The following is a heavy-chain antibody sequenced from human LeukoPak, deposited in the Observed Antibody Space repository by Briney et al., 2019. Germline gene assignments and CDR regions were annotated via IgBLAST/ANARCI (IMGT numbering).Heavy chain of an antibody. J-gene: IGHJ6*02. V-gene: IGHV4-59*01. CDR1: GGSISSYY. D-gene: IGHD4-23*01. Sequence: PSETLSLTCTVSGGSISSYYWSWIRQPPGKGLEWIGYIYYSGSTNYNPSLKSRVTISVDTSKNQFSLKLSSVTAADTAVYYCARGKGNSAAYYYYYGMDVWGQGTTVTVSS. CDR2: IYYSGST. CDR3: ARGKGNSAAYYYYYGMDV.